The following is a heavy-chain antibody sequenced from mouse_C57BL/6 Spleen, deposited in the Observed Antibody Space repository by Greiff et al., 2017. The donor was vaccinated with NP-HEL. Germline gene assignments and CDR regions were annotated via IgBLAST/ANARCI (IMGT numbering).Heavy chain of an antibody. V-gene: IGHV1-52*01. J-gene: IGHJ1*03. CDR3: ARLGITTVPYWYFDV. CDR2: IDPSDSET. CDR1: GYTFTSYW. Sequence: VQLQQSGAELVRPGSSVKLSCKASGYTFTSYWMHWVKQRPIQGLEWIGNIDPSDSETHYNQKFKDKATLTVDKSSSTAYMQLSSLTSEDSAVYYCARLGITTVPYWYFDVWGTGTTVTVSS. D-gene: IGHD1-1*01.